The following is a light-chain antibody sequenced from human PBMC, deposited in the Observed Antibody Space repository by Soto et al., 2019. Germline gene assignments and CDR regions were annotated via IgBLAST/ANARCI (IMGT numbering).Light chain of an antibody. CDR1: SSDVGAGFD. CDR2: GNT. Sequence: QSVLTQPPSVSGAPGQRVIISCTGTSSDVGAGFDVHWYQQLPGRVPTLLIKGNTCRASGVPARFSASRSGASASLAIAGLQTEDEADYYCQSYAVGSGSIFGGGTKVTVL. V-gene: IGLV1-40*01. J-gene: IGLJ2*01. CDR3: QSYAVGSGSI.